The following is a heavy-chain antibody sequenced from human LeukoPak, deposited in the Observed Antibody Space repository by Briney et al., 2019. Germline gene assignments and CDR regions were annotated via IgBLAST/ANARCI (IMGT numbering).Heavy chain of an antibody. Sequence: GGSLRLSCAASGFTFSSYAMSWVRQAPGKGLVWVSRINGDGSSTTYADSVKGRFTISRDNAKNTPYLQMNGLRAEDTAVYYCARDLVVTSGYWGQGTLVTVSS. CDR3: ARDLVVTSGY. J-gene: IGHJ4*02. V-gene: IGHV3-74*01. D-gene: IGHD2-2*01. CDR1: GFTFSSYA. CDR2: INGDGSST.